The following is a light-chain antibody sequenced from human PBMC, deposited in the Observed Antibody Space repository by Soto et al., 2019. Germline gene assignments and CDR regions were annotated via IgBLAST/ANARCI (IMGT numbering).Light chain of an antibody. J-gene: IGKJ4*01. V-gene: IGKV3-11*01. CDR2: DAS. CDR3: QQRSNWPLT. CDR1: QSVSSY. Sequence: EIVLTQSPATLSLSPGERATLSCRASQSVSSYLAWYQQKPGQAPRLLNYDASNRATGIPARFSGSGSGTDFALTTSSLEPEDFAVYYCQQRSNWPLTFRGGTKVEIK.